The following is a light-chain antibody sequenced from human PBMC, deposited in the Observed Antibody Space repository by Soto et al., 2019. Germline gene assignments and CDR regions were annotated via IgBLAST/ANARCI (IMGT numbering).Light chain of an antibody. V-gene: IGLV1-40*01. J-gene: IGLJ1*01. CDR1: SSSIGAGYD. CDR2: GNS. CDR3: QSYDSSLSGYV. Sequence: QSVLTQPPSVSGCPGQRVTISCTWSSSSIGAGYDVHWYQQLPGTAPKLLIYGNSNRPSGVPDRFSGSKSGTSASLAITGLQAEDEADYYCQSYDSSLSGYVFGTGTKVTVL.